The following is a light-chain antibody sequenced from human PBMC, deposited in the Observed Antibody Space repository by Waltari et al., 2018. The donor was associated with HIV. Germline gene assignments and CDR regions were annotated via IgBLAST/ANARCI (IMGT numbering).Light chain of an antibody. Sequence: EIVMTQSPVTLSVSPGERATLSCRASQSVSSDLAWFQQKPGQAPTLLIYGASNRATGIPARFRGSGSGTEFTLTIGSLQSEDFAVYYCQQYNKWPCSFGGGTKVEIK. CDR1: QSVSSD. J-gene: IGKJ4*01. V-gene: IGKV3-15*01. CDR2: GAS. CDR3: QQYNKWPCS.